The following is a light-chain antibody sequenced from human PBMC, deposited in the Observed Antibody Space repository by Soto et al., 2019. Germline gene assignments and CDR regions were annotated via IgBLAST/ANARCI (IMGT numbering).Light chain of an antibody. Sequence: SVVNQPGSVSGAPWQAITLSRPGNSSDVRGYNYVSWYQQHPTKAPKLMIYDVSHRPSGVSNRFSGSKSGNTASLTISGFQAEDEADYYCSSYTSSSPIFGTGTKAPS. CDR3: SSYTSSSPI. CDR2: DVS. CDR1: SSDVRGYNY. V-gene: IGLV2-14*01. J-gene: IGLJ1*01.